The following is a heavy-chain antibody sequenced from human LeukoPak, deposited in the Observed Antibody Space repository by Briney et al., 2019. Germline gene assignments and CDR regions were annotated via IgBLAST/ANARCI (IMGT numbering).Heavy chain of an antibody. Sequence: GESLKISCQGSGSLFSTYWIGWVRQAPGKGLEWVSAISGSGGSTYYADSVKGRFTISRDNSKNTLYLQMNSLRAEDTAVYYCAKGGVIATYYFDYWGQGTLVTVSS. CDR3: AKGGVIATYYFDY. CDR2: ISGSGGST. D-gene: IGHD3-16*02. V-gene: IGHV3-23*01. CDR1: GSLFSTYW. J-gene: IGHJ4*02.